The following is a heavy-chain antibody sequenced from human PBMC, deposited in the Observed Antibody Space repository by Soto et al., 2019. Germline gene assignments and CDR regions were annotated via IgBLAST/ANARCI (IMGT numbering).Heavy chain of an antibody. D-gene: IGHD6-19*01. J-gene: IGHJ4*02. CDR3: AREGAVAGPDFDY. Sequence: QVQLQESGPGLVKPSETLSLTCTVSGGSVSSGSYYWSWIRQPPGKGLEWIGYIYYSGSTNYNPSLKSRVTSSVDTSKNQFSLKLSSVTAADTAVYYCAREGAVAGPDFDYWGQGTLVTVSS. CDR1: GGSVSSGSYY. CDR2: IYYSGST. V-gene: IGHV4-61*01.